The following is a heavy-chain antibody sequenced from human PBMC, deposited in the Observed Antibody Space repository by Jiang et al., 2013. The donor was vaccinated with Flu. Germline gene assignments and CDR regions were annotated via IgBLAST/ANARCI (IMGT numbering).Heavy chain of an antibody. CDR3: ARGLRNYVWGSYRLVDSELFDY. D-gene: IGHD3-16*02. CDR1: GGSISSSSYY. CDR2: IYYSGST. J-gene: IGHJ4*02. Sequence: SLTCTVSGGSISSSSYYWGWIRQPPGKGLEWIGSIYYSGSTYYNPSLKSRVTISVDTSKNQFSLKLSSVTAADTAVYYCARGLRNYVWGSYRLVDSELFDYWGQGTLVTVSS. V-gene: IGHV4-39*01.